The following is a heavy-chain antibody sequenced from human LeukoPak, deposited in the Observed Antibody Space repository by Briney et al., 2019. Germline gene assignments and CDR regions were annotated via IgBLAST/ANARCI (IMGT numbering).Heavy chain of an antibody. D-gene: IGHD2-2*01. J-gene: IGHJ6*02. CDR1: GFPFSDYY. V-gene: IGHV3-11*01. CDR2: ISSSGSNI. Sequence: GGSLRLSCVASGFPFSDYYISWIRQAPGKGLDWVSYISSSGSNIYYADSVKGRFTISRDNAKNSLYLQMNSLRAEDTAVYYCARGFDCSSTSCSCMDVWGQGTTVTVSS. CDR3: ARGFDCSSTSCSCMDV.